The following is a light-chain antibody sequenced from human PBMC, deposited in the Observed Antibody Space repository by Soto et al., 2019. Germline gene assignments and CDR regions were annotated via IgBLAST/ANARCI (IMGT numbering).Light chain of an antibody. J-gene: IGLJ2*01. CDR3: AAGDDSRNGLV. V-gene: IGLV1-36*01. Sequence: QSVLTQPPSVSEAPRQRVTISCSGSSSNIGNNAVNWYQQLPGKAPKLLIYYDDLLPSGVSDRFSGSKSGTSASLAISGLSLEDEADYYCAAGDDSRNGLVFGEGTKVTVL. CDR1: SSNIGNNA. CDR2: YDD.